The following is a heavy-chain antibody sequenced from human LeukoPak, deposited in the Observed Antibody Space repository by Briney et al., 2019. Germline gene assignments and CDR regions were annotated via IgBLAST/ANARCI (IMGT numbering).Heavy chain of an antibody. J-gene: IGHJ4*02. CDR2: ISSSSSYT. Sequence: PGGSLRLSCAASGFTFSSYSMNWVRQAPGKGLEWVSSISSSSSYTNYADSVKGRFTISRDNTKNSLYLQMNNLRAEDTAVYYCARGGADYVIGYWGQGTLVTVSS. V-gene: IGHV3-21*01. D-gene: IGHD4-17*01. CDR3: ARGGADYVIGY. CDR1: GFTFSSYS.